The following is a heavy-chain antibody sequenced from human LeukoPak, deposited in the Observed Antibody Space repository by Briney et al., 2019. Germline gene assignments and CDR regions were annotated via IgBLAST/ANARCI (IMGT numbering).Heavy chain of an antibody. CDR2: ISGSGGST. D-gene: IGHD6-13*01. V-gene: IGHV3-23*01. CDR3: AKGSSWYGGQFDY. Sequence: GGSLRLSCAASGFTFSSYAMSWVRKAPGKGLEWVSAISGSGGSTYYADSAKGRFTISRDNSKNTLYLQMNSLRAEDTAVYSCAKGSSWYGGQFDYWGQGTLVTVSS. CDR1: GFTFSSYA. J-gene: IGHJ4*02.